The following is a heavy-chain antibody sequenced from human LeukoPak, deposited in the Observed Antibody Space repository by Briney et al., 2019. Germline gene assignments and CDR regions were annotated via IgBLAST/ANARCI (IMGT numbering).Heavy chain of an antibody. V-gene: IGHV3-30-3*01. CDR1: GFNFNTYD. CDR3: ATEYYDFLTTKYWGGYDY. Sequence: GGSLRLSCAASGFNFNTYDMHWVRQAPGKGLEWVAVISYDARIKYYADSAKGRFTISRDNSENTLYLQMNSLGAEDTALYYCATEYYDFLTTKYWGGYDYWGQGTLVIVSS. J-gene: IGHJ4*02. CDR2: ISYDARIK. D-gene: IGHD3-9*01.